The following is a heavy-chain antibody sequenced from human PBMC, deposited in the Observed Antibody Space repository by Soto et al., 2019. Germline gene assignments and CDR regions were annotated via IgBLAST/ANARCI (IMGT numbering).Heavy chain of an antibody. CDR2: IIPMFGTA. D-gene: IGHD3-22*01. Sequence: ASVKVYCKASGGTFNKYAISWVRQAPGQGLEWMGGIIPMFGTANYAQKFQGRVTITADESTSTAYMELRSLRSEDTAVYYCARGVHYDSSGYYYFYWGRGTLVTVSS. V-gene: IGHV1-69*01. CDR1: GGTFNKYA. CDR3: ARGVHYDSSGYYYFY. J-gene: IGHJ4*02.